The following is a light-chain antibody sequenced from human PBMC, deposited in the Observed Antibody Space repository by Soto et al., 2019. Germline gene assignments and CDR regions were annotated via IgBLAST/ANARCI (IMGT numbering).Light chain of an antibody. CDR2: DTS. CDR1: QSVSSK. J-gene: IGKJ1*01. Sequence: EIVMTQSPATLSVSPGERAALSCRASQSVSSKLAWYRQRPGQAPRLVIYDTSTRATGVPARLSGSGSGTDFTLAISSLQPEDFAVYSCQQDYNLLTWTFGQGTKVDIK. V-gene: IGKV3-15*01. CDR3: QQDYNLLTWT.